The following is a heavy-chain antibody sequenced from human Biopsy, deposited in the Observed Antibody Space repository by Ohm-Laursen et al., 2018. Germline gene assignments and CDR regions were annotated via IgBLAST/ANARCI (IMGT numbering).Heavy chain of an antibody. Sequence: RSLRLSCAASGFTFSSYGMHWVRQAPGKGLEWVAFIWSTGFNRYYADSVKGRFTISRDNSKNTLYLQMNSLRAEDTAVYYCATSTMVRSSGHAFDIWGQGTVVTVS. J-gene: IGHJ3*02. CDR1: GFTFSSYG. CDR3: ATSTMVRSSGHAFDI. V-gene: IGHV3-33*01. CDR2: IWSTGFNR. D-gene: IGHD3-10*01.